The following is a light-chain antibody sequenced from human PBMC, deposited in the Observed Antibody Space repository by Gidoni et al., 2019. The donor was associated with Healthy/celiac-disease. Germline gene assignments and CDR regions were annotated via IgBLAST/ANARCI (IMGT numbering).Light chain of an antibody. V-gene: IGKV1-9*01. Sequence: DIHLTQSPSFLSASLGDRVTITCRASQGISTFLAWYQQKPGRAPKLLISASSTLQSGGPSRFSGSGSGREFALTISSLQPEDFATYYCQQVDSYPTFGQGTRLEIK. CDR1: QGISTF. CDR2: ASS. CDR3: QQVDSYPT. J-gene: IGKJ5*01.